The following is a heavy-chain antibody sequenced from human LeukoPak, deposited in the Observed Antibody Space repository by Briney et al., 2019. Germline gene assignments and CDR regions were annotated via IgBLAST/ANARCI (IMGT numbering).Heavy chain of an antibody. CDR2: IYYSGST. D-gene: IGHD6-6*01. Sequence: SETLSLTCTVSGGSISSSSYYWGWIRQPPGKGLEWIGSIYYSGSTYYNPSLKSRVTISVDTSKNQFSLKLSSVTAADTAVYYCARGHIEYSSSWGWFDPWGQGTLVTVSS. J-gene: IGHJ5*02. CDR1: GGSISSSSYY. V-gene: IGHV4-39*07. CDR3: ARGHIEYSSSWGWFDP.